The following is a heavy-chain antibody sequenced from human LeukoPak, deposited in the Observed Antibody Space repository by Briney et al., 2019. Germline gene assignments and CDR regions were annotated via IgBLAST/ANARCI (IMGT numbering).Heavy chain of an antibody. D-gene: IGHD3-22*01. Sequence: SVKVSCKASGGTFISYAISWVRQAPGQGLEWMGGIIPIFGTANYAQKFQGRVTITADESTSTAYMELSSLRSEDTAVYYCARDRSSRGIYYDSSGYHYWGQGTLVTVSS. CDR2: IIPIFGTA. CDR1: GGTFISYA. CDR3: ARDRSSRGIYYDSSGYHY. J-gene: IGHJ4*02. V-gene: IGHV1-69*13.